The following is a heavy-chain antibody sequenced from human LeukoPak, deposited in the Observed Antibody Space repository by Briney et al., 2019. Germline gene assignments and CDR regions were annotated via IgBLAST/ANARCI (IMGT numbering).Heavy chain of an antibody. J-gene: IGHJ3*02. CDR1: GRSFSRYY. CDR2: IYTSGRT. D-gene: IGHD6-13*01. V-gene: IGHV4-4*07. CDR3: ARDGQQPDDAFDI. Sequence: SETLSLTCAVSGRSFSRYYWSWLRHSAGKGLEWIGRIYTSGRTNYNPSVKSRVTMSVDTSKNQFSLKLSSVTAADTAVYYCARDGQQPDDAFDIWGQGTMVTVSS.